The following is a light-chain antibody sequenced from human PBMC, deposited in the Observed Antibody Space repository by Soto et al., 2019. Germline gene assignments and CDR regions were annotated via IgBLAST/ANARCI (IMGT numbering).Light chain of an antibody. J-gene: IGKJ2*01. CDR2: ASS. CDR1: QGISNY. V-gene: IGKV1-27*01. CDR3: QKFNSAPYT. Sequence: DIQMTQSPSSLSASVGDRVTITCRAIQGISNYLVWYQQKPGTAPKLLIYASSTLQSGVPSRFSGSGSGTDFTLTISSLQPEDVATYYCQKFNSAPYTFGQGTKLEIK.